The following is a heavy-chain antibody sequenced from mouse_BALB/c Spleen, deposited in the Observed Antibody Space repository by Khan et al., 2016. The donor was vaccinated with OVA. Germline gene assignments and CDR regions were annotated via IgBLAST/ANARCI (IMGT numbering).Heavy chain of an antibody. CDR2: INTETGEP. J-gene: IGHJ1*01. Sequence: QIQLVQSGPELKKPGETVKISCKASGYTFTDYSMHWVKQAPGKGLKWMGWINTETGEPTYADDFKGRFAFSLETSASTAFLQINNLKNEDTATYFSGGRKHWYFDVWGAGTTVTVSS. CDR1: GYTFTDYS. V-gene: IGHV9-2-1*01. CDR3: GGRKHWYFDV.